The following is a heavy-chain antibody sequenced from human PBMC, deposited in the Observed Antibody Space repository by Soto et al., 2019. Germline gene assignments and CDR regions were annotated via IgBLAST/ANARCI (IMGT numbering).Heavy chain of an antibody. CDR1: GGSVSSGSYY. D-gene: IGHD2-15*01. CDR3: ARATDDIVVVVAATLDY. Sequence: SETLSLTCTVSGGSVSSGSYYWSWIRQPPGKGLEWIGYIYYSGSTNYNPSLKSRVTISVDTSKNQLSLKLSSVTAADTAVYYCARATDDIVVVVAATLDYWGQGTLVTVSS. CDR2: IYYSGST. V-gene: IGHV4-61*01. J-gene: IGHJ4*02.